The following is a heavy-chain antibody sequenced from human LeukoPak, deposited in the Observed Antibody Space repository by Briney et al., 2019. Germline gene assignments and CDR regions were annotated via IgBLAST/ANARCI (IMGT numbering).Heavy chain of an antibody. CDR3: ARHRWRDAYNSGFDY. J-gene: IGHJ4*02. V-gene: IGHV5-51*01. D-gene: IGHD5-24*01. Sequence: GESLQISCKGSGYSFPNYWIGWVRQLPGKGLEWMGSIYPGDSDTRKSPSFQGQVTISADKSISTAYLQWSSLKASDTAMYYCARHRWRDAYNSGFDYWGQGTLVTVSS. CDR1: GYSFPNYW. CDR2: IYPGDSDT.